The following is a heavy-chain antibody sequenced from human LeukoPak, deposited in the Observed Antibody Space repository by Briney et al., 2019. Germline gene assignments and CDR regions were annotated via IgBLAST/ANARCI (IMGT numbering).Heavy chain of an antibody. CDR1: GFTFSSYK. V-gene: IGHV3-21*01. CDR2: ITTDSAYI. D-gene: IGHD6-19*01. CDR3: ATYSSGWYAAY. J-gene: IGHJ4*02. Sequence: GGSLRLSCADSGFTFSSYKMVWVRQAPGKGLEWVSSITTDSAYIYYADSVKGRSTTSRDNAQNSLYLQMNSLRVEDTAVYYCATYSSGWYAAYWGQGTLVTVSS.